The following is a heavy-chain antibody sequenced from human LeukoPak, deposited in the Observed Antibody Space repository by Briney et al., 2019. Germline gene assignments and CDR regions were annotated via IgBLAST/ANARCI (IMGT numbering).Heavy chain of an antibody. CDR1: GGSISSGGYS. Sequence: PSETLSLTCAVSGGSISSGGYSWSWIRQPPGKGLEWIGYIYHSGSTNYNPSLKSRVTISVDTSKNQFSLKLSSVTAADTAVYYCARGPLIVVVPAAIPRKGMDVWGQGTTVTVSS. CDR2: IYHSGST. J-gene: IGHJ6*02. D-gene: IGHD2-2*02. CDR3: ARGPLIVVVPAAIPRKGMDV. V-gene: IGHV4-30-2*01.